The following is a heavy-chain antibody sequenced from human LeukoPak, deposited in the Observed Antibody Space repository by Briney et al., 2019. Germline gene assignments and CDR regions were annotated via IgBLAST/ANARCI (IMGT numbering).Heavy chain of an antibody. J-gene: IGHJ3*02. V-gene: IGHV1-18*01. D-gene: IGHD2-2*01. CDR1: GYTFTSYG. Sequence: ASVKVSCKASGYTFTSYGISWVRQAPGQGLEWMGWSSAYNGNTNYAKKLQGRVTMTTDTYTSTASMELRSLRSDATAVYYCARVRLGPAAIAGDAFDIWGPGTLVTVSS. CDR2: SSAYNGNT. CDR3: ARVRLGPAAIAGDAFDI.